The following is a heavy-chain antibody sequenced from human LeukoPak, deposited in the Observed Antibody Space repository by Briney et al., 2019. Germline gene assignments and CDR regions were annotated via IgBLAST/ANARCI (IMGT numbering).Heavy chain of an antibody. CDR1: GFTLSSYS. J-gene: IGHJ4*02. V-gene: IGHV3-21*01. CDR3: ARDLELWLNY. D-gene: IGHD5-18*01. CDR2: ISSSSSYI. Sequence: GGSPRISLAASGFTLSSYSIKMVRQAPGEGAEWVSSISSSSSYIYYADSVKGRFTISRDNAKNSLYLQMNSLRAEDTAVYYCARDLELWLNYWGQGTLVTVSS.